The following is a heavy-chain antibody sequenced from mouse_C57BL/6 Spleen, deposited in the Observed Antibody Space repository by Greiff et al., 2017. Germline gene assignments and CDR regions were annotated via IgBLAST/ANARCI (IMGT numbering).Heavy chain of an antibody. V-gene: IGHV1-42*01. CDR1: GYSFTGYY. CDR2: INPSTGGT. Sequence: VQLQQSGPELVKPGASVKISCKASGYSFTGYYMNWVKQSPEKSLEWIGEINPSTGGTTYNQKFKAKATLTVDKSSSTAYMQLKSLTSEDSAVYYCARDYYYGSSYRYFDVWGTGTTVTVSS. D-gene: IGHD1-1*01. J-gene: IGHJ1*03. CDR3: ARDYYYGSSYRYFDV.